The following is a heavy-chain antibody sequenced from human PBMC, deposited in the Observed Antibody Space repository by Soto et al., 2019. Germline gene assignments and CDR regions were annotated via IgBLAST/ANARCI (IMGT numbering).Heavy chain of an antibody. D-gene: IGHD6-13*01. V-gene: IGHV1-18*01. Sequence: QAQLVQSGGEVKRPGASVKVSCKASGYTFNKYGFNWVRQAPGQGLEWMGRISAYNDYTNFAQKFQGRGTLTTDASTNKAYMELKIVRSDDTAIYYCARGRGVVVPAGTPDAFDVWGQGTMVTVSS. CDR3: ARGRGVVVPAGTPDAFDV. CDR1: GYTFNKYG. CDR2: ISAYNDYT. J-gene: IGHJ3*01.